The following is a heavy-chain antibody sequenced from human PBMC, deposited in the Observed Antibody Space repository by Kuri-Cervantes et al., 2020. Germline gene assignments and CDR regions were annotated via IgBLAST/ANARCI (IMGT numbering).Heavy chain of an antibody. J-gene: IGHJ4*02. Sequence: GGSLRLSCAASGFTFKNAWMSWVRQAPGKGLEWVSSISSSSSYIYYADSVKGRFTISRDNAKNSLYLQMNSLRAEDTAVYYCARVGGGGWAEIDYWGQGTLVTVSS. CDR2: ISSSSSYI. CDR3: ARVGGGGWAEIDY. D-gene: IGHD6-19*01. V-gene: IGHV3-21*03. CDR1: GFTFKNAW.